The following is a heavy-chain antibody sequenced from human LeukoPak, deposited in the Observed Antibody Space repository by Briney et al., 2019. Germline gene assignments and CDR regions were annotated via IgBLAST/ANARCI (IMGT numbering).Heavy chain of an antibody. D-gene: IGHD4-23*01. V-gene: IGHV3-74*01. CDR3: VRGNDYGGPHY. CDR1: GFTFSSYW. J-gene: IGHJ4*02. CDR2: IDRDGSRI. Sequence: GGSLRLSCAVSGFTFSSYWMHWVRQAPGKGLVWVSRIDRDGSRINYADSVKGRFTISRDNGKNTLFLQMNSLRAEDAAVYYRVRGNDYGGPHYWGQGTLVTVSS.